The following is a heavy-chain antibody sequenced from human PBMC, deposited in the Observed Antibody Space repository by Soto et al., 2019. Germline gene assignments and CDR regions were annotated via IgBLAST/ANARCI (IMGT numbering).Heavy chain of an antibody. CDR1: GFTFSNYE. CDR2: ISNNGAHT. Sequence: GGSLRLSCAASGFTFSNYEMHWVRQAPGKGLEYVSGISNNGAHTDYAKSVKGRFTISRDNSENTAYLQMNSLKTEDTAVYYCTSGTVGATTESFDYWGQGTLVTVSS. J-gene: IGHJ4*02. CDR3: TSGTVGATTESFDY. V-gene: IGHV3-64*01. D-gene: IGHD1-26*01.